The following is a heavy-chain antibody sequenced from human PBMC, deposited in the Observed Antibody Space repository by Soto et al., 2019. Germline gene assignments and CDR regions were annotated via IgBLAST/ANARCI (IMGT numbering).Heavy chain of an antibody. J-gene: IGHJ5*02. CDR1: GGSISSYY. CDR2: IYYSGST. V-gene: IGHV4-59*12. D-gene: IGHD3-22*01. CDR3: ARDNPYYYDSSGYSDGRWFDP. Sequence: PSETLSLTCTVSGGSISSYYCSWIRQPPGKGLEWIGYIYYSGSTNYNPSLKSRVTISVDTSKNQFSLKLSSVTAADTAVYYCARDNPYYYDSSGYSDGRWFDPWGQGTLVTVSS.